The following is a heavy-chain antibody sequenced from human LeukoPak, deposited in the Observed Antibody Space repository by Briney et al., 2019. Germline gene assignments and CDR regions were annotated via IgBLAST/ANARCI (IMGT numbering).Heavy chain of an antibody. CDR2: ISGSGGST. J-gene: IGHJ5*02. Sequence: PGGSLRLSCAASGFTFSSYAMSWVRQAAGKGLEWVSSISGSGGSTYYADSVKGRFTISRDSSKNMLYLQMNTLRAEDTAIYYCAKDGIDSGDPNGFDPWGQGTLVTVSS. CDR1: GFTFSSYA. CDR3: AKDGIDSGDPNGFDP. D-gene: IGHD3-10*01. V-gene: IGHV3-23*01.